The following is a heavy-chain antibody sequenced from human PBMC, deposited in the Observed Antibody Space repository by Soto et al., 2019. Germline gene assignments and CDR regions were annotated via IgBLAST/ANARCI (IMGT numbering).Heavy chain of an antibody. V-gene: IGHV4-59*01. J-gene: IGHJ6*02. CDR2: IYYSGST. CDR1: GGSISSYY. CDR3: ARSEGPDYYHSGTYRAHYYYGMDV. D-gene: IGHD3-10*01. Sequence: QVQLQESGPGLVKPSETLSLTCTVSGGSISSYYWSWIRQPPGKGLEWIGYIYYSGSTKYNPSLKSRVTISVDTSKNHFPLKLSSVTAADTAVYYCARSEGPDYYHSGTYRAHYYYGMDVWGQGTTVTVSS.